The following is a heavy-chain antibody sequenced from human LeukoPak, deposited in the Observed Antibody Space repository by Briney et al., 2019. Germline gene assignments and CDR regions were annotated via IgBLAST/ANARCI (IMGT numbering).Heavy chain of an antibody. D-gene: IGHD6-19*01. V-gene: IGHV3-9*01. J-gene: IGHJ5*02. Sequence: GGSLRLSCAASGFTFDDYAMHWGRQAPGKGLEWVSGISWNSGSIGYADSVKGRFTISRDNAKNSLYLQMNSLRAEDTALYYCAKDRSGSGNWFDPWGQGTLVTVSS. CDR3: AKDRSGSGNWFDP. CDR1: GFTFDDYA. CDR2: ISWNSGSI.